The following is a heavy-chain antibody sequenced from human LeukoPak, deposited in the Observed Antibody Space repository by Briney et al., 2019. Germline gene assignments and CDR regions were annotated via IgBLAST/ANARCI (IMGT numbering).Heavy chain of an antibody. D-gene: IGHD2-15*01. CDR2: IYDSGST. CDR1: GGSISSSYYY. V-gene: IGHV4-39*01. Sequence: SETLSLTRTVSGGSISSSYYYWGWIRQPPGKGLEWIGSIYDSGSTYYNPSLKSRVTISVDTSKNQFSLKLSSVTAADTAVYYCASPPLYGVGFDPWGQGTLVTVSS. CDR3: ASPPLYGVGFDP. J-gene: IGHJ5*02.